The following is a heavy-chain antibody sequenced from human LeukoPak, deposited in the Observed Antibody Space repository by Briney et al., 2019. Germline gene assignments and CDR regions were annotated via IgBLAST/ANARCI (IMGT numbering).Heavy chain of an antibody. J-gene: IGHJ4*02. D-gene: IGHD4-17*01. CDR2: IYYSRST. V-gene: IGHV4-39*01. CDR3: ARVPTVTFFDY. Sequence: SEALSLTCTVSGGSISSSSYYWGWIRQPPGKGLEWIGGIYYSRSTYYNPSPKSRVTISVDTSKNQFSLKLSSVTAADTAVYYCARVPTVTFFDYWGQGTLVTVSS. CDR1: GGSISSSSYY.